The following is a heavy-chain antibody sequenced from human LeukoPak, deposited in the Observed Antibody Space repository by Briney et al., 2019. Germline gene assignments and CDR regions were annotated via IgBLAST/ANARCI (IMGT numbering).Heavy chain of an antibody. V-gene: IGHV4-61*02. CDR2: IYTSGTT. CDR3: ARGITGSTGFDY. D-gene: IGHD1-7*01. Sequence: SETLSLTCTVSGGSISSSTCYWSWIRQPAGKGLEWIGRIYTSGTTNYNPSLKSRVTMSVDTSMNHFSLKLNSVTAADTAVYYCARGITGSTGFDYWGQGTLVTVSS. CDR1: GGSISSSTCY. J-gene: IGHJ4*02.